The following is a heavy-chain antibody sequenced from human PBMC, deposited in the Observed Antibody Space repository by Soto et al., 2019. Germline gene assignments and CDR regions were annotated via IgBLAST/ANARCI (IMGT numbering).Heavy chain of an antibody. Sequence: QVQLQESGPGLVKPSQTLSLTCLVSGGSVSSNNYYWSWIRQSPGKGLEWIGYIYYTGSTYYNPSLESRLTISVDTSQNQFSLEVTSVTAADTAVYFCASVPPYLTGFGGFDCWGQGILVTVSS. CDR1: GGSVSSNNYY. J-gene: IGHJ4*02. CDR3: ASVPPYLTGFGGFDC. V-gene: IGHV4-30-4*01. D-gene: IGHD3-10*01. CDR2: IYYTGST.